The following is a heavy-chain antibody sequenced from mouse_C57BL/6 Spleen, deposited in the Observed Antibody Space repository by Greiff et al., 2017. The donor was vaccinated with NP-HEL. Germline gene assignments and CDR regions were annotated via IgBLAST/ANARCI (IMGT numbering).Heavy chain of an antibody. J-gene: IGHJ4*01. V-gene: IGHV1-82*01. CDR2: IYPGDGDT. D-gene: IGHD1-1*01. Sequence: QVQLQQSGPELVKPGASVKISCKASGYAFSSSWMNWVKQRPGKGLEWIGRIYPGDGDTNYNGKFKGKATLTADKSSSTAYMQLSSLTSEDSAVYFCARKMGLYYGSSYEGAMDYWGQGTSVTVSS. CDR3: ARKMGLYYGSSYEGAMDY. CDR1: GYAFSSSW.